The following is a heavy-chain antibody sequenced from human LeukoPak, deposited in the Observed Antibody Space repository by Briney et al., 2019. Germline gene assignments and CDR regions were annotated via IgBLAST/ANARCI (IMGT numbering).Heavy chain of an antibody. Sequence: PSETLFLTCAVSGGSISTGDYYWSWIRQPPGRGLEWIGYIYYSGSTYYNPSLKSRVTLSVDTSKNQYSLNLSSVTAADTAVYYCARATYQVVSRWFDPWGQGTLVTVSS. V-gene: IGHV4-30-4*01. CDR2: IYYSGST. D-gene: IGHD2-2*01. J-gene: IGHJ5*02. CDR3: ARATYQVVSRWFDP. CDR1: GGSISTGDYY.